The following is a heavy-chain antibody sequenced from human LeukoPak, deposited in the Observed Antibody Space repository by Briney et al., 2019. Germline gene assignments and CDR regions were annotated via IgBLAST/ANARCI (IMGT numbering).Heavy chain of an antibody. Sequence: SETLSLTCTVSGGSISSYYWSWIRQPPGKGLEWIGYIYYSGSTNYNPSLKSRVTISVDTSKNQFSLKLSSVTAADTAVYYCASGRIVGATNWFDPWGQGTLVTVSS. D-gene: IGHD1-26*01. CDR3: ASGRIVGATNWFDP. V-gene: IGHV4-59*01. CDR2: IYYSGST. J-gene: IGHJ5*02. CDR1: GGSISSYY.